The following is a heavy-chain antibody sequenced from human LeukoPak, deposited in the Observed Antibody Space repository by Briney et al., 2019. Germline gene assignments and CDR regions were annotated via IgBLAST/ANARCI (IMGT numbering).Heavy chain of an antibody. D-gene: IGHD2-2*01. CDR2: FSGSGGST. V-gene: IGHV3-23*01. CDR1: GFTFSSYA. J-gene: IGHJ1*01. CDR3: AKDEDIVVVPAAEYFQH. Sequence: GGSLRLSCAASGFTFSSYAWSGAARAPGKGRDGVPLFSGSGGSTYYADSVKGRFTISRDNSKNTLYLQMNSLRAEDTAVYYCAKDEDIVVVPAAEYFQHWGQGTPVTVSS.